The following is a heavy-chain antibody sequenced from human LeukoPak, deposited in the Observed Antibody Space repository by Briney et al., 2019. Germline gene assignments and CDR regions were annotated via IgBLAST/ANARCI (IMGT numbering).Heavy chain of an antibody. CDR3: ARGLSGYDWRPSYYFDY. V-gene: IGHV4-31*03. J-gene: IGHJ4*02. D-gene: IGHD5-12*01. CDR2: IYYSGCT. Sequence: SQTLSLTCTVSGGSISSGGYYWSWIRQHPGKGLEWIGYIYYSGCTYYNPSLKSRVTISVDTSENQFSLKLSSVTAADTAVYYCARGLSGYDWRPSYYFDYWGQGTLVTVSS. CDR1: GGSISSGGYY.